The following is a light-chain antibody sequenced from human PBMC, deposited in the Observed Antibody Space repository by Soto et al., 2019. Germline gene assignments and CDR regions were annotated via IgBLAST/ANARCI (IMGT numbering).Light chain of an antibody. Sequence: EIVLTQSPGTLSVSPGERATLSCWASQSVSSSYLAWYQQKPGQAPRLLIYDASNRATGIPARFSGSGSGTDFTLTISSLEPEDFAVYYCQQRSNWPWTFGQGTKVDIK. CDR1: QSVSSSY. J-gene: IGKJ1*01. CDR3: QQRSNWPWT. V-gene: IGKV3D-20*02. CDR2: DAS.